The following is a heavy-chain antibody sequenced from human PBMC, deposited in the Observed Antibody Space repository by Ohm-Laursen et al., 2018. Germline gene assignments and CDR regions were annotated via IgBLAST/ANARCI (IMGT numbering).Heavy chain of an antibody. V-gene: IGHV4-31*03. CDR2: IYYSGST. J-gene: IGHJ4*02. D-gene: IGHD3-3*01. CDR3: AANYDFWSGYFRDSGIFDY. Sequence: TLSLTCTVSGGSISSGGYYWSWIRQHPGKGLEWIGYIYYSGSTYYNPSLKSRVTISVDTSKNQFSLKLSSVTAADTAVYYCAANYDFWSGYFRDSGIFDYWGQGTLVTVSS. CDR1: GGSISSGGYY.